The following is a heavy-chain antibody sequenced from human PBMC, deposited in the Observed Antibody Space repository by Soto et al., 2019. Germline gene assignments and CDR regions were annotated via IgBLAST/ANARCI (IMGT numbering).Heavy chain of an antibody. CDR3: ARAATLWFGGSDY. CDR1: GDSINSGGYY. V-gene: IGHV3-21*01. Sequence: VHLQESGPGLVKPSQTLSLTCSVSGDSINSGGYYWYWIRQHPGKGLEWVSSISTSSSYIYYADSVKGRLTISRDNAKNSLYLQMNSLRAADTAVYYCARAATLWFGGSDYWGQGTLVTVSS. D-gene: IGHD3-10*01. J-gene: IGHJ4*02. CDR2: ISTSSSYI.